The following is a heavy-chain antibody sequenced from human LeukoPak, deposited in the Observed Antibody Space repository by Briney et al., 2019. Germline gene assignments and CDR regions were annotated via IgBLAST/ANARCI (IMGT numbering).Heavy chain of an antibody. CDR2: IYYSGST. Sequence: SETLSLTCTVSGGSVSSGSYYWSWIRQPPGKGLEWIGYIYYSGSTNYNPSLKSRVTISVDTSKNQFSLKLSSVTAADTAVYYCARSSRRRNWFDPWGQGTLVTVSS. J-gene: IGHJ5*02. CDR3: ARSSRRRNWFDP. V-gene: IGHV4-61*01. CDR1: GGSVSSGSYY.